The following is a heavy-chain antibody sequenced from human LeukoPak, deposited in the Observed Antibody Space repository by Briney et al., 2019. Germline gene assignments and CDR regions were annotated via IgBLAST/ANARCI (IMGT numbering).Heavy chain of an antibody. V-gene: IGHV4-61*01. D-gene: IGHD2-15*01. CDR3: ARFRSGSWYYFDS. Sequence: PSETLSLTCTVSGGSLTSPTSFQWSWIRNPPGKGLGFIGKIYATGSVKFNPALESRLTMSLDTSGSQFFLQLSSVTAEDSAVYYCARFRSGSWYYFDSWGQGTRVTVSS. J-gene: IGHJ4*02. CDR1: GGSLTSPTSF. CDR2: IYATGSV.